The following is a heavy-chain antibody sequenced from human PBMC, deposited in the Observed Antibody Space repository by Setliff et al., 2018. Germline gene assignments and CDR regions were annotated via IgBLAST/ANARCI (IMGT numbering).Heavy chain of an antibody. CDR3: SGDSPIRLGVICS. V-gene: IGHV3-11*04. Sequence: GGSLRLSCAASGFTFSDYYMSWVRQAPGQGLEWVLYISGSGVTIYYADSAKGRFTISRDNAKNSLYLQMNSLRAEDTAVYYCSGDSPIRLGVICSWGPGTLVTVSS. CDR1: GFTFSDYY. D-gene: IGHD2-21*01. J-gene: IGHJ4*02. CDR2: ISGSGVTI.